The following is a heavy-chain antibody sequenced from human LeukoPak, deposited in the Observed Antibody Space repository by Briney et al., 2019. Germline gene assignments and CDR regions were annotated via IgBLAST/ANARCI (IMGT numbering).Heavy chain of an antibody. CDR3: AREYYYDSSGYYGAFDI. V-gene: IGHV3-53*04. CDR2: IYSGGST. CDR1: GFTVSSNY. J-gene: IGHJ3*02. Sequence: PGRSLRLSCAASGFTVSSNYMSWVRQAPGKGLEWVSVIYSGGSTYYADSVKGRFTISRHNSKNTLYLQMNSLRAEDTAVYYCAREYYYDSSGYYGAFDIWGQGTMVTVSS. D-gene: IGHD3-22*01.